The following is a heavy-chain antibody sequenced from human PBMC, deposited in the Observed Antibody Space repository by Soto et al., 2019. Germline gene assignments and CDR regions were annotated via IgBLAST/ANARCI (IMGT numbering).Heavy chain of an antibody. Sequence: QVQLVQSGAEVKKPGSSVKVSCKASGGTFSSYAISWVRQAPGQGLEWMGGIIPIFGTANYAQKFQGRVTITADESTSTAYMERSSLRSEDTAVYYCARDPLELRRKYYYYGMDVWGQGTTVTVSS. J-gene: IGHJ6*02. CDR1: GGTFSSYA. V-gene: IGHV1-69*12. CDR2: IIPIFGTA. CDR3: ARDPLELRRKYYYYGMDV. D-gene: IGHD1-7*01.